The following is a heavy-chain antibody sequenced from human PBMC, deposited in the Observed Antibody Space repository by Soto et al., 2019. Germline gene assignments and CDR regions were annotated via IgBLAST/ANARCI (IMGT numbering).Heavy chain of an antibody. J-gene: IGHJ4*02. CDR2: IIPIFNST. V-gene: IGHV1-69*06. Sequence: QVQLVQSGAEVKTPGSSLKVSCKVSGSRFSNYVISWVRQAPGHGLEWLGRIIPIFNSTKYAQNFQGRVTHTADKSTSTASLELSSLRSDDKGVYYCAREGRGKKAGYNGLVSLGYWGQGTLVTVSS. CDR1: GSRFSNYV. CDR3: AREGRGKKAGYNGLVSLGY. D-gene: IGHD2-2*02.